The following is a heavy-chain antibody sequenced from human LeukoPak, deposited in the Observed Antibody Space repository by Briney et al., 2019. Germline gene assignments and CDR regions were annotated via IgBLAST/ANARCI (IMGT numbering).Heavy chain of an antibody. V-gene: IGHV1-24*01. J-gene: IGHJ3*01. CDR3: ADEGDGFDL. CDR2: FEPEEGKT. Sequence: ASVKVSCKASGYALSGLSIHWVRQSPGKGLEWMGGFEPEEGKTIYAQTFQGRLSMTEDTSTDTAFMELSTLESEDTAVYYCADEGDGFDLWGQGTTVTVSS. CDR1: GYALSGLS.